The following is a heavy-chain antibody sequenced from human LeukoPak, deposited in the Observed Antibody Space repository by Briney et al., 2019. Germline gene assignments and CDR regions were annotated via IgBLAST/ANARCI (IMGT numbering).Heavy chain of an antibody. V-gene: IGHV3-7*01. CDR3: ARVGTTDWYA. CDR1: GFTFSNYR. Sequence: GGSLRLSCAASGFTFSNYRMSWVRQAPGKGLEWVANMHEDGGGKYYVGSVKGRFTISRDNAKNSLYLQMNSLRVEDTAVYYCARVGTTDWYAWGQGTLVTVSS. J-gene: IGHJ5*02. D-gene: IGHD3-9*01. CDR2: MHEDGGGK.